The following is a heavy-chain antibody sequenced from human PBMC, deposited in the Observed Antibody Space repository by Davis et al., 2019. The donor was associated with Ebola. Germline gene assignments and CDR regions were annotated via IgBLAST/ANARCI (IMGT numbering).Heavy chain of an antibody. CDR1: GFTFSSYA. CDR2: ISYDGSNK. CDR3: AYLRDYYGSGSPAY. V-gene: IGHV3-30-3*01. J-gene: IGHJ4*02. Sequence: GESLKISCAASGFTFSSYAMHWVRQAPGKGLEWVAVISYDGSNKYYADSVKGRFTISRDNSKNTLYLQMNSLRAEDTAVYYCAYLRDYYGSGSPAYWGQGTLVTVSS. D-gene: IGHD3-10*01.